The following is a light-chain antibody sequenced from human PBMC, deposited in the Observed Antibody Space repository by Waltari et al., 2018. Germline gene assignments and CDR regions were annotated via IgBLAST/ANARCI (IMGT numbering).Light chain of an antibody. Sequence: IVLTQSPATLSLSPGQSATLSCRASESIASHLAWFRQKPGQPPRLLIYDASTRATGIPARFSGSGFGTDFTLTISSLEPEDFAVYFCQQGSMWPLTFGGGTTVEIK. V-gene: IGKV3-11*01. J-gene: IGKJ4*01. CDR2: DAS. CDR1: ESIASH. CDR3: QQGSMWPLT.